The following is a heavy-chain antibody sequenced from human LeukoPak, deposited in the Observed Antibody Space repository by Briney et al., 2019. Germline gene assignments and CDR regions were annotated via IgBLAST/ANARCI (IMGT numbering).Heavy chain of an antibody. CDR1: GFTFSNAW. D-gene: IGHD4/OR15-4a*01. CDR3: ARRAGAYSHPYDY. CDR2: IYSGST. Sequence: GGSLRLSCAASGFTFSNAWMTWVRQAPGKGPEWVSFIYSGSTHYSDSVKGRFTISRDNSKNTLYLQMNSLRAEDTAVYYCARRAGAYSHPYDYWGQGTLVTVSS. J-gene: IGHJ4*02. V-gene: IGHV3-53*01.